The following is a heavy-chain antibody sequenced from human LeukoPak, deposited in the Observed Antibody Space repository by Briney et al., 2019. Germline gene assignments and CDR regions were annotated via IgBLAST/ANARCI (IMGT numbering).Heavy chain of an antibody. J-gene: IGHJ6*03. CDR2: VYYNGNT. CDR1: GGSISSGSYY. V-gene: IGHV4-39*07. Sequence: PSETLSLTCTVSGGSISSGSYYWGWIRQPPGKGLEWIGSVYYNGNTYYNPPLKSRVTISIDTSKKHFSLKLRSVTAADTAVYYCARTYGSGNKYYFYKDVWGKGTTVTVSS. CDR3: ARTYGSGNKYYFYKDV. D-gene: IGHD3-10*01.